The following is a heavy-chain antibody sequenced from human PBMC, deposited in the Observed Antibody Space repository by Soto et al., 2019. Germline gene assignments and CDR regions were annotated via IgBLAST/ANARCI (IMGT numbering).Heavy chain of an antibody. D-gene: IGHD6-13*01. V-gene: IGHV3-23*01. CDR3: AKVDVSTAGSFDY. CDR2: INPSGDST. J-gene: IGHJ4*02. Sequence: GSLRLSCVASVFTFSRHGLSWVRQAPGKGLEWVSTINPSGDSTLYADSVKGRFTISRDNSKNTVYLQMNSLSVGDTAVYLCAKVDVSTAGSFDYWGQGAMVTVSS. CDR1: VFTFSRHG.